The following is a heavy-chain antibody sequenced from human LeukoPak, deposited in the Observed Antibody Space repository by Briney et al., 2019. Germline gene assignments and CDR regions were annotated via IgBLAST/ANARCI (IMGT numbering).Heavy chain of an antibody. CDR3: ASEEIAVAGPRRYYYYGMDV. CDR2: ISYDGSNK. CDR1: GFTFSSYA. Sequence: PGGSLRLSCAASGFTFSSYAMHWVRQAPGKGLEWVAVISYDGSNKYYADSVKGRYTISRDNSKNTLYLQMNSLRADDTAVYYCASEEIAVAGPRRYYYYGMDVWGQGATVTVSS. D-gene: IGHD6-19*01. J-gene: IGHJ6*02. V-gene: IGHV3-30-3*01.